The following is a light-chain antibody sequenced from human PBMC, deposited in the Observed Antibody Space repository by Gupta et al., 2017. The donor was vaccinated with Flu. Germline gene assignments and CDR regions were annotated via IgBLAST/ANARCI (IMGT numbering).Light chain of an antibody. CDR2: EVS. Sequence: QSDLTQPPSASGSPGPSVTISCTGTCSDVGGYNYVSWSQQHPGKAPKLMIYEVSKRPSGVPARFSGSKSGNSASLTXSXHQEEEXGDYYCNSYAGSNSWVFGGGTKVTVL. J-gene: IGLJ3*02. V-gene: IGLV2-8*01. CDR1: CSDVGGYNY. CDR3: NSYAGSNSWV.